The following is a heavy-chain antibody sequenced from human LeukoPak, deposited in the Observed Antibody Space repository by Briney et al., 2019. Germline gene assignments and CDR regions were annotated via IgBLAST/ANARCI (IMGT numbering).Heavy chain of an antibody. CDR1: GFTFSGSA. CDR3: TRSTYDSSGYHYFDY. Sequence: GGSLRLSCAASGFTFSGSAMHWVRQASGKGLEWVGRIGSKANSYATAYAASVKGRFTISRDDSKNTAYLQMNSLKTEDTAVYYCTRSTYDSSGYHYFDYWGQGTLVTVSS. J-gene: IGHJ4*02. CDR2: IGSKANSYAT. V-gene: IGHV3-73*01. D-gene: IGHD3-22*01.